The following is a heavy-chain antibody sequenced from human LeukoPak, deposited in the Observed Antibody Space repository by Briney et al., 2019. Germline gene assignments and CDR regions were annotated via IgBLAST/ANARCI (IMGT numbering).Heavy chain of an antibody. CDR2: ISGSGGST. V-gene: IGHV3-23*01. Sequence: PGGSLRLSCAASGFTFSSYAMSWVRQAPGKGLEWVSAISGSGGSTYYADSVKGRFTISGDNSKNTLYLQMNSLRAEDTAVYYCAKEVVPVAGTYYGMDVWGQGTTVTVSS. CDR3: AKEVVPVAGTYYGMDV. J-gene: IGHJ6*02. CDR1: GFTFSSYA. D-gene: IGHD6-19*01.